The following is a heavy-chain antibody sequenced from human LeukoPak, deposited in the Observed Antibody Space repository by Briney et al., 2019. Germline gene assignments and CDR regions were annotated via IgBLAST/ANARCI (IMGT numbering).Heavy chain of an antibody. Sequence: GGSLRLSCAASGFTFSSYGMSWVRQAPGKGLEWVSAISGSGGSTYYAGSVKGRFTISRDNSKNTLYLQMNSLRAEDTAVYYCAKDRRRPGIAVAGIGSWGQGTLVTVSS. CDR2: ISGSGGST. CDR1: GFTFSSYG. J-gene: IGHJ4*02. CDR3: AKDRRRPGIAVAGIGS. D-gene: IGHD6-19*01. V-gene: IGHV3-23*01.